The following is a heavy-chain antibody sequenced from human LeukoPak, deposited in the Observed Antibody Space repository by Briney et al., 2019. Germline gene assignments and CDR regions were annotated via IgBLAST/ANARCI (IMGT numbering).Heavy chain of an antibody. D-gene: IGHD3-22*01. CDR2: IYHSGST. CDR3: ARRLEYDYDSSSYYYAPWFDY. CDR1: GYSISSGYY. J-gene: IGHJ4*02. Sequence: SETPSLTCTVSGYSISSGYYWGWIRQPPGKGLEWIGNIYHSGSTYYNPSLKSRVTISVDTSKNQFSLKLSSVTAADTAVYYCARRLEYDYDSSSYYYAPWFDYWGQGTLVTVSS. V-gene: IGHV4-38-2*02.